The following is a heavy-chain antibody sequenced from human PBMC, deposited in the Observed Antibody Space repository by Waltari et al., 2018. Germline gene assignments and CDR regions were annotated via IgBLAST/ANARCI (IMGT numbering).Heavy chain of an antibody. Sequence: QVQLQESGPGLVKPSQTLSLTCPVSGGSISRGGYYWNWLRQHPGKGLEWIGYIYYSGSTYYNPSLKSLVTISVDTSKNQFSLKLSSVTAADTAVYYCARVAKSYYYGMDVWGQGTTVTVSS. V-gene: IGHV4-31*01. CDR1: GGSISRGGYY. CDR3: ARVAKSYYYGMDV. J-gene: IGHJ6*02. CDR2: IYYSGST. D-gene: IGHD2-21*01.